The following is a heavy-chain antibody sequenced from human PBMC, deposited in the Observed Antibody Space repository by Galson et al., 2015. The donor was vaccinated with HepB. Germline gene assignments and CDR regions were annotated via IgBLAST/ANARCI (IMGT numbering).Heavy chain of an antibody. D-gene: IGHD1-1*01. CDR2: ISSSGNNI. CDR3: ARDASPTTDAWYYFDY. Sequence: SLRLSCAASGFTFSSHSMNWVRQAPGKGLEWIAYISSSGNNIYYADSVKGRFSISRDNANNALYLQMDSLGDDDTAVYYCARDASPTTDAWYYFDYWGQGTLATVSS. CDR1: GFTFSSHS. V-gene: IGHV3-48*02. J-gene: IGHJ4*02.